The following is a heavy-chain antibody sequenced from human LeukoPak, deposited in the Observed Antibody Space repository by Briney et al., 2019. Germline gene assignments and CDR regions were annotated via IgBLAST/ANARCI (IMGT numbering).Heavy chain of an antibody. CDR2: ILYDEKSR. J-gene: IGHJ3*02. CDR1: GFTFSSFT. V-gene: IGHV3-30*04. D-gene: IGHD3-10*01. Sequence: PGRSLRLSCAASGFTFSSFTFHWVRQAPSKGLEWVAVILYDEKSRNYADSVKGRFTISRDNSKNTLYLQMNSLRPDDTDVYYCARESGSGAFDIWGQGTMVTVSS. CDR3: ARESGSGAFDI.